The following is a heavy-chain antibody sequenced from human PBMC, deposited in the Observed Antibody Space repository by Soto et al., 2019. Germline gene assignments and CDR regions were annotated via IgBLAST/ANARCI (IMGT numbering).Heavy chain of an antibody. CDR1: GFTFDDNA. D-gene: IGHD3-16*01. J-gene: IGHJ4*02. Sequence: GGSLRLSCAVSGFTFDDNAMHWVRHAKAKGLERVSGINWKSDIGSADSVKGRFTISRDNAENSLYLQMNSLRAEDTALYYCAISQDRGGRTTFIYWGQGTQVTVSS. CDR3: AISQDRGGRTTFIY. CDR2: INWKSDI. V-gene: IGHV3-9*01.